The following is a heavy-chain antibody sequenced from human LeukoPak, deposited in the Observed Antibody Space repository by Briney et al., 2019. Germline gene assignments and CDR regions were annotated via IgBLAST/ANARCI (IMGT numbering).Heavy chain of an antibody. CDR3: AKDLSLGSGSNYYDSSGYAFDI. Sequence: PGGSLRLSCAASGFTFSSYAMSWVRQAPGKGLEWVSAISGSCGSTYYADSVKGRFTISRDNSKNTLYLQMNSLRAEDTAVYYCAKDLSLGSGSNYYDSSGYAFDIWGQGTMVTVSS. CDR1: GFTFSSYA. CDR2: ISGSCGST. V-gene: IGHV3-23*01. J-gene: IGHJ3*02. D-gene: IGHD3-22*01.